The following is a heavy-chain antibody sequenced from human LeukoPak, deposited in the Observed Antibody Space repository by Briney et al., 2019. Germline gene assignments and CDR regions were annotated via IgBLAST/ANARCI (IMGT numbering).Heavy chain of an antibody. D-gene: IGHD2-15*01. V-gene: IGHV1-8*01. CDR2: MSPNSGNT. CDR1: GYTFTSYD. J-gene: IGHJ4*02. Sequence: APVKVSCKASGYTFTSYDINWVRQATGASPEWMGWMSPNSGNTGYAQKFQGRVTMTRNTYIRTAYMELSSLRSEDTAVYYCARVMNLRCSSGKWVFLYWGQGTLVTVSS. CDR3: ARVMNLRCSSGKWVFLY.